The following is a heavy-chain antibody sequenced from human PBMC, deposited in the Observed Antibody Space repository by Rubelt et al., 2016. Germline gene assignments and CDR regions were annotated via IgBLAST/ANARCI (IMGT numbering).Heavy chain of an antibody. CDR2: ISQSGTT. V-gene: IGHV4-59*12. Sequence: QLQLQESGPGLVKPSETLSLTCTVSGGSISSYYWGWIRQSPGKGLEWVGEISQSGTTSYKSSLKSRATISVDTSKNQFSLKLTSVTAADTAVYYWARAYSSGWYYFDYWGQGTLVTVSS. CDR1: GGSISSYY. CDR3: ARAYSSGWYYFDY. D-gene: IGHD6-19*01. J-gene: IGHJ4*02.